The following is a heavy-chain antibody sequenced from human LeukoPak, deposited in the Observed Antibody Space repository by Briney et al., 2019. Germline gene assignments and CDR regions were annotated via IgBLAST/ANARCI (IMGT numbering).Heavy chain of an antibody. CDR1: GFTFSSYW. Sequence: GGSLRLSCAASGFTFSSYWMSWVRQAPGKGLEWVANIKQDEGEKYYVDSVEGRFTVSRDNAKNSLHLQMNSLRAEDTAVYYCARESAYRRYDYYHYMDVWGEGTTVTVS. J-gene: IGHJ6*03. CDR2: IKQDEGEK. D-gene: IGHD4-11*01. V-gene: IGHV3-7*01. CDR3: ARESAYRRYDYYHYMDV.